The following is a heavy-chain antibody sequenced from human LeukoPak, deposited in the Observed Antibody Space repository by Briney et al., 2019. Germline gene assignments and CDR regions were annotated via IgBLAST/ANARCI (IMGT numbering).Heavy chain of an antibody. J-gene: IGHJ3*02. D-gene: IGHD2-15*01. CDR1: GGSISSGGYY. V-gene: IGHV4-31*03. CDR2: IYYSGSA. CDR3: ARRRVVVASTDGASGAFDI. Sequence: SETLSLTCTVSGGSISSGGYYWSWIRQHPGKGLEWIGYIYYSGSAYYNPSLRSRVTISVDTSKNQFSLRLSSVTAADTAVYFCARRRVVVASTDGASGAFDIWGQGTMVTVSS.